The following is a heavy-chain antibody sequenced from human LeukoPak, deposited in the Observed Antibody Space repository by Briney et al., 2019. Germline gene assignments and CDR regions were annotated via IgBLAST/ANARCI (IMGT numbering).Heavy chain of an antibody. CDR2: ISCSGGST. CDR3: AKEGVPVAVAGHFDY. V-gene: IGHV3-23*01. D-gene: IGHD6-19*01. Sequence: PGGSLRLSCAASGFTFSSYAMSWVSQAPGKGLGWVSAISCSGGSTNSADSVNGRFTKSRDNTKSTLYMQMHSLRAEDTAVYYCAKEGVPVAVAGHFDYWGQGTLVTVSS. J-gene: IGHJ4*02. CDR1: GFTFSSYA.